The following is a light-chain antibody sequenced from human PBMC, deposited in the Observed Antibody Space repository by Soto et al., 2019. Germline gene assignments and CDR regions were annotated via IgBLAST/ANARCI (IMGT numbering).Light chain of an antibody. CDR3: QQYSTLPHT. CDR2: GIS. V-gene: IGKV3-20*01. J-gene: IGKJ2*01. Sequence: ESVLTQSPGTLSLSPGERATFSCRASQSVSNRYFAWYQQKPGQAPRLLIYGISSRATGIPDRFSGSGSGTDFTLTISRLEPEDFVVYYCQQYSTLPHTFGQGTKLEVK. CDR1: QSVSNRY.